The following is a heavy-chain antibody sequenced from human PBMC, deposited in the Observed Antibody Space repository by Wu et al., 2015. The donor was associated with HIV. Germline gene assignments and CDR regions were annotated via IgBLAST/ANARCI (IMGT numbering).Heavy chain of an antibody. CDR1: GVLFSNYA. CDR2: VIPLFGTA. J-gene: IGHJ6*02. V-gene: IGHV1-69*15. Sequence: QVQLLQSGAEVKKPGSSVKVSCKASGVLFSNYAINWVRQAPGQGLEWMGTVIPLFGTANYAQNFQGRVTLTADESTSTVYMDLTSLKIDDTAVYYCAIVGAGIPYQLPDYHYYGMDVWGQGTTIIVSS. D-gene: IGHD1-14*01. CDR3: AIVGAGIPYQLPDYHYYGMDV.